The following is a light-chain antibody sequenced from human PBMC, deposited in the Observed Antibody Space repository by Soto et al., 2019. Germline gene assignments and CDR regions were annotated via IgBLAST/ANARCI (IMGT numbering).Light chain of an antibody. CDR2: AAS. CDR1: QSISSW. J-gene: IGKJ1*01. Sequence: IEVTQSPPTLSASVGDRVTITCRSSQSISSWLAWYQQKPGKAPKTLIYAASSLQSGVPSRFSGSGSGTDFTLTISSLQPEDFVTYYCQQSYSTSWTFGQGTKVDIK. CDR3: QQSYSTSWT. V-gene: IGKV1-39*01.